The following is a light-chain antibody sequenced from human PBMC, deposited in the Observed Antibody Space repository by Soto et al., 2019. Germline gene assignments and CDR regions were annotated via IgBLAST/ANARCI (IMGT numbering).Light chain of an antibody. V-gene: IGLV2-14*03. CDR2: DVS. Sequence: QSVLTQPASVSGSPGLSITISCTGTSSDVGAYNFVSWYQQHPDKAPKLMIFDVSNRPSGVSNRFSGSKSGNTASLTISGLQSEDEDEYYCGSYTTSSNYVFGTGTKVTVL. J-gene: IGLJ1*01. CDR3: GSYTTSSNYV. CDR1: SSDVGAYNF.